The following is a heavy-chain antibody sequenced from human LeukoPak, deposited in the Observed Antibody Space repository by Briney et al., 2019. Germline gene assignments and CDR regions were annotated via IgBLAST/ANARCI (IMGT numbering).Heavy chain of an antibody. CDR1: GDSISNYY. CDR3: ARAEKAVTGTLDY. J-gene: IGHJ4*02. V-gene: IGHV4-59*07. CDR2: MYNRGST. D-gene: IGHD6-19*01. Sequence: PSDTLSLTCTVSGDSISNYYWSWIRQSPGKELEWIGYMYNRGSTIYNPSLKSRVTISTDTSKNQFSLRLTSVTAADTAVYYCARAEKAVTGTLDYWGQGTLITVSS.